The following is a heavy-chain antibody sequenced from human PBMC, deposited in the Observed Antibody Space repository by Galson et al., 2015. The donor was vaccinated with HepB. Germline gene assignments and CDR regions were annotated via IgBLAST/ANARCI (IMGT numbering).Heavy chain of an antibody. Sequence: SVKVSCKASGYTFTSCGIGWVRLAPGQGLEWMGWIRTYNGNTNYAQRLQDRVTMTTVTSTTTAYMELRSLRSDDTAVYYCARGIFGVNSYYFDYWGRGTLVTVSS. CDR3: ARGIFGVNSYYFDY. V-gene: IGHV1-18*01. J-gene: IGHJ4*02. CDR2: IRTYNGNT. D-gene: IGHD3-3*01. CDR1: GYTFTSCG.